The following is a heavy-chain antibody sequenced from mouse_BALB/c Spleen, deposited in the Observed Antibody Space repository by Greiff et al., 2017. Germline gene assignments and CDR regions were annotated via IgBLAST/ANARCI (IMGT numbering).Heavy chain of an antibody. V-gene: IGHV14-4*02. CDR3: NAGSTYYFDY. CDR1: GFNIKDYY. J-gene: IGHJ2*01. Sequence: LVESGAELVRSGASLKLSCTASGFNIKDYYMHWVKQRPEQGLEWIGWIDPENGDTEYAPKFQGKATMTADTSSNTAYLQLSSLTSEDTAVYYCNAGSTYYFDYWGQGTTLTVSS. CDR2: IDPENGDT. D-gene: IGHD1-1*01.